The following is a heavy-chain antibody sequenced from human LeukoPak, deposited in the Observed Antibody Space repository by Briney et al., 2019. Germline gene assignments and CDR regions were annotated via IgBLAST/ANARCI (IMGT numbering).Heavy chain of an antibody. CDR2: INPSGGST. CDR3: ARAPFTDYDFWRGYPVEGYMDV. J-gene: IGHJ6*03. Sequence: ASVKVSCKASGYTFTSYYMHWVRQAPGQGLEWMGIINPSGGSTSYAQKFQGRVTMTRDMSTSTVYVELSSLRSEDTAVYYCARAPFTDYDFWRGYPVEGYMDVWGKGTTVTVSS. V-gene: IGHV1-46*01. CDR1: GYTFTSYY. D-gene: IGHD3-3*01.